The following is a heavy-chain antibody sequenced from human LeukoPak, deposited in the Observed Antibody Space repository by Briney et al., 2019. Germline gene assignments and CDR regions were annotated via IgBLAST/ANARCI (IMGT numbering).Heavy chain of an antibody. Sequence: GGSLRLSCATSGFTFSSYAMSWVRQAPGKGLEWVSTVSGGGGTTYYADSVKGRFTISRDNSKNTLFLQMNSLRAEGTAVYYCAKDMGYCSSATCYGLDYWGQGTLVTVSS. CDR3: AKDMGYCSSATCYGLDY. D-gene: IGHD2-2*01. V-gene: IGHV3-23*01. CDR1: GFTFSSYA. CDR2: VSGGGGTT. J-gene: IGHJ4*02.